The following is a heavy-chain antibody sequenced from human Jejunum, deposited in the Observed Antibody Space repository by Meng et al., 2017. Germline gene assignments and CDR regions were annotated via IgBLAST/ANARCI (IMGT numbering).Heavy chain of an antibody. Sequence: GGSLSLFCAATGFMFSNYAMTWVRQTPGKGLEWVSGISGGETNTYYADSVKGRFTISRDNSRNMLSLHMTSLRGEETAVYYCTKVGAFTVAAFSDSWGPGTLVTVSS. CDR3: TKVGAFTVAAFSDS. J-gene: IGHJ5*01. CDR2: ISGGETNT. D-gene: IGHD2-15*01. CDR1: GFMFSNYA. V-gene: IGHV3-23*01.